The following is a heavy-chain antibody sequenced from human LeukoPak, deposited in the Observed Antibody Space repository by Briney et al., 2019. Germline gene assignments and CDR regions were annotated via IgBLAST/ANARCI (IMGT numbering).Heavy chain of an antibody. Sequence: GGSLRLSCAASGFTFSSYGMHWVRQAPGKGLEWVAVMSYDGSDEYYVDSVKGRFTISRDNSKSTLYLQMNSLRVEDTAVYYCANLYGDYPDYWGQGTLVTVSS. D-gene: IGHD4-17*01. CDR2: MSYDGSDE. V-gene: IGHV3-30*18. J-gene: IGHJ4*02. CDR3: ANLYGDYPDY. CDR1: GFTFSSYG.